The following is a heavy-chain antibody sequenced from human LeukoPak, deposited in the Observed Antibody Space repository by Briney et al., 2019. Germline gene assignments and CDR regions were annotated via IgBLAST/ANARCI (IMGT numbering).Heavy chain of an antibody. V-gene: IGHV3-74*01. D-gene: IGHD3-10*01. J-gene: IGHJ4*02. CDR2: INSDGSST. Sequence: PGGSLRLSCAASGFTFSSYWMHWVRQAPGKGLVWVSRINSDGSSTSYADSVKGRFTISRDNAKNTLYLQMNSLRAEDTAVYYCARRSRGTGSWYYFDYWGQGTLVTVSS. CDR1: GFTFSSYW. CDR3: ARRSRGTGSWYYFDY.